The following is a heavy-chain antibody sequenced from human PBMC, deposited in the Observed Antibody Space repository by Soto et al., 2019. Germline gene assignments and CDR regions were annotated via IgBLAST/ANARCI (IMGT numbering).Heavy chain of an antibody. CDR2: INHSGST. V-gene: IGHV4-34*01. CDR1: GGSFSGYY. CDR3: AGGRLIQPAPYYYYGMDV. J-gene: IGHJ6*02. Sequence: QVQLQQWGAGLLKPSETLSLTCAVYGGSFSGYYWSWIRQPPGKGLEWIGEINHSGSTNYNPSLKSRVTISVDTSKNQFSLKLSSVTAADTAVYYCAGGRLIQPAPYYYYGMDVWGQGTTVTVSS. D-gene: IGHD5-18*01.